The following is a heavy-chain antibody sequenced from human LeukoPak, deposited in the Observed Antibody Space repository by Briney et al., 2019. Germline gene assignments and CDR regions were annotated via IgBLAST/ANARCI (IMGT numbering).Heavy chain of an antibody. D-gene: IGHD2-21*02. CDR1: GGSISSYY. CDR3: ARHDRLLPRFDY. CDR2: IYYSGST. Sequence: SETLSLTCTVSGGSISSYYWSWIRQPPGKGLEWIGYIYYSGSTNYNPSLKSLVTISVDTSKNQFSLKLSSVTAADTAVYYCARHDRLLPRFDYWGQGTLVTVSS. V-gene: IGHV4-59*08. J-gene: IGHJ4*02.